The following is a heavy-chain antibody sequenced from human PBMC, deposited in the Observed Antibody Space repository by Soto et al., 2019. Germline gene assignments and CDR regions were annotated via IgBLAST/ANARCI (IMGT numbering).Heavy chain of an antibody. J-gene: IGHJ4*02. CDR1: GFTFSSST. CDR2: ISSSSSYI. CDR3: ARGGYSSSWYEGLYFDY. V-gene: IGHV3-21*01. D-gene: IGHD6-13*01. Sequence: GGSLRLSCTGSGFTFSSSTMTWVRQGPGKGLEWVSSISSSSSYIYYADSVKGRFTISRDNAKNSLYLQMNSLRAEDTAVYYCARGGYSSSWYEGLYFDYWGQGTLVTVSS.